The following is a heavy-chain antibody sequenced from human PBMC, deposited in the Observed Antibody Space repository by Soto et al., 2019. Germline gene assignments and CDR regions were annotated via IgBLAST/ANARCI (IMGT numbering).Heavy chain of an antibody. CDR3: ARFFGSGFDY. Sequence: EVQLVESGGGLVQPGGSLRLSCVASGFTFSTDSMNWVRQAPGKGLEWVAHISTSGATRYYADSVKGRFTISRDNAKTSLHLQMDSLRNEDTAVYYCARFFGSGFDYWGKGTLVTVSS. V-gene: IGHV3-48*02. D-gene: IGHD6-19*01. CDR1: GFTFSTDS. J-gene: IGHJ4*02. CDR2: ISTSGATR.